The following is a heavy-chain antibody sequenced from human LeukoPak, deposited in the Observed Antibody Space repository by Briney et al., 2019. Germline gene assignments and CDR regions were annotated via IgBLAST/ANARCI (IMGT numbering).Heavy chain of an antibody. J-gene: IGHJ4*02. V-gene: IGHV1-18*01. D-gene: IGHD5-18*01. CDR2: ISCYNGDT. Sequence: GASVKVSCKASGYTFTSNGITWVRQAPGQGLGWVGWISCYNGDTRYAQKFQGRVTVTTDTSTSTAYMELRSLRSDDTAVYYCARDGGTAGYSSGSDYWGQGTLVTVSS. CDR3: ARDGGTAGYSSGSDY. CDR1: GYTFTSNG.